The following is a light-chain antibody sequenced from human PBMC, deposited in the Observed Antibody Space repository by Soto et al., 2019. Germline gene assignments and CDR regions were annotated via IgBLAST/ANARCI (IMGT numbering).Light chain of an antibody. CDR1: QGVRSW. Sequence: DIQMTQSPSSVSASVGDRVTITCRASQGVRSWLAWYQQKPGKAPKLLISAASSLQSGVPSRFSGSGSGSDFTLIISSLQPEDFATYYCQQTDSPPYTFGQGTKLEIK. CDR3: QQTDSPPYT. CDR2: AAS. J-gene: IGKJ2*01. V-gene: IGKV1-12*01.